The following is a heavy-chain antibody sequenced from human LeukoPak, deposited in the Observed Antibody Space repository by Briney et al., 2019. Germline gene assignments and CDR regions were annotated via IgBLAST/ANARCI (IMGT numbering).Heavy chain of an antibody. Sequence: SETLSLTCTVSSGSITSYYWSWIRQGPGKGLEWIGYIYASGTTNYNPTNYNPSLKSRVTISVDTSKNQFSLKLSSVTVADTAVYYCARVGASYVGNYYMDVWGKGTTVTVTS. J-gene: IGHJ6*03. CDR2: IYASGTTNYNPT. CDR1: SGSITSYY. D-gene: IGHD3-10*02. CDR3: ARVGASYVGNYYMDV. V-gene: IGHV4-4*08.